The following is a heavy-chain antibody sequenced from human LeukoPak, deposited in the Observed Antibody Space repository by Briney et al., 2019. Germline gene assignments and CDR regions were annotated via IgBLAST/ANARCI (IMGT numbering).Heavy chain of an antibody. CDR1: GFTFSTYG. CDR2: IWYDGSNK. CDR3: ARDLEIGSSSYYFDY. J-gene: IGHJ4*02. Sequence: GRSLRLSCAASGFTFSTYGMHWVRQAPGKGLEWVAVIWYDGSNKYYADSVRGRFTISRDNFKNTLYLQVNSLRAEDTAVYYCARDLEIGSSSYYFDYWGQGTLVTVSS. D-gene: IGHD3-3*01. V-gene: IGHV3-33*01.